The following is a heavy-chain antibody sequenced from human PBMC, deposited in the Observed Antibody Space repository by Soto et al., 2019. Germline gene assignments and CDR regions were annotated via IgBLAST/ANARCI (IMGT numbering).Heavy chain of an antibody. D-gene: IGHD6-6*01. J-gene: IGHJ5*02. CDR2: INAHSGGT. CDR1: GFSFTGYY. V-gene: IGHV1-2*02. CDR3: AKDLTRQLAYWLDP. Sequence: ASVKVSCKASGFSFTGYYIHWLRQAPGQGLEWMGWINAHSGGTEYAQKFQGRVTLSRDTSIATAYLTLTSLTSDDTALYYFAKDLTRQLAYWLDPWGQGTQVTVSS.